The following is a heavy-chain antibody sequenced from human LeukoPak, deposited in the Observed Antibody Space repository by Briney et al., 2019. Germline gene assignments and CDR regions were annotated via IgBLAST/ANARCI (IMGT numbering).Heavy chain of an antibody. CDR3: ANGYYYGSGSYYKEAFDI. J-gene: IGHJ3*02. CDR2: ISYDGSNK. D-gene: IGHD3-10*01. CDR1: GFTFSNYG. Sequence: GRSLRLSCAASGFTFSNYGMHWVRQAPGKGLEWVAVISYDGSNKYYADSVKGRFTISRDNSKNTLYLQMNSLRAEDTAVYYCANGYYYGSGSYYKEAFDIWGQGTMVTVSS. V-gene: IGHV3-30*18.